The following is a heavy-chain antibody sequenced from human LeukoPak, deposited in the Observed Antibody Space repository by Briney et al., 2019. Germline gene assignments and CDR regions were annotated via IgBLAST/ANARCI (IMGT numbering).Heavy chain of an antibody. J-gene: IGHJ4*02. CDR3: ARVSVITQYNGSPDYFAS. D-gene: IGHD1-26*01. CDR2: ISSNGIST. V-gene: IGHV3-23*01. Sequence: PGGSLRLSCIASGFTFSRYGMTWVRQAPGKGLEWVSSISSNGISTYYADSVQGRFTISRDNSKNSLYLQMNSLRAEDTAVYYCARVSVITQYNGSPDYFASWGQGTLLTVSS. CDR1: GFTFSRYG.